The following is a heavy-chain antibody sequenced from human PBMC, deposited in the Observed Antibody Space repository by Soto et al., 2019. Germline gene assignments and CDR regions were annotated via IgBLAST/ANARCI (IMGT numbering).Heavy chain of an antibody. D-gene: IGHD6-6*01. CDR2: IYPGDSDT. Sequence: PGESLKISCKGSGYRFTSYWIGWVRQMPGKGLEWMGIIYPGDSDTRYRPSFQGQVTISADKSISTAYLQWSSLKASDTAMYYCARHEGRYSSSSDIWGQGTMVTVSS. J-gene: IGHJ3*02. V-gene: IGHV5-51*01. CDR3: ARHEGRYSSSSDI. CDR1: GYRFTSYW.